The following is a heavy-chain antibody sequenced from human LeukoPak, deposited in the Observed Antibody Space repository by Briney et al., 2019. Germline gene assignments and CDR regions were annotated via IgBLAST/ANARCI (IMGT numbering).Heavy chain of an antibody. V-gene: IGHV3-13*04. CDR1: GLTFSNYD. CDR3: ARGANTHFDY. D-gene: IGHD1-26*01. Sequence: PGGSLRLSCAASGLTFSNYDMHWVRQAKGKGLEWVSAIGTAGDTYYQGSVRGRFTMSRENAKNSLYLQMNSLTAGDTAVYYCARGANTHFDYWGQGILVTVSS. CDR2: IGTAGDT. J-gene: IGHJ4*02.